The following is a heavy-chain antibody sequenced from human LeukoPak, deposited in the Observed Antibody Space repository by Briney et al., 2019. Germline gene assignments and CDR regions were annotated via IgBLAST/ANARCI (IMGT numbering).Heavy chain of an antibody. V-gene: IGHV3-7*05. CDR1: GFTFSSYW. J-gene: IGHJ4*02. Sequence: GGSLRLSCAASGFTFSSYWMSWVRQAPGKGLEWVANIKQDGSEKYYVDSVKGRFTISRDNAKNSLYLQMNSLRAEDTAVYYCARGGYGHLLGGSPDYFGGQGTLVTVSS. D-gene: IGHD2-15*01. CDR3: ARGGYGHLLGGSPDYF. CDR2: IKQDGSEK.